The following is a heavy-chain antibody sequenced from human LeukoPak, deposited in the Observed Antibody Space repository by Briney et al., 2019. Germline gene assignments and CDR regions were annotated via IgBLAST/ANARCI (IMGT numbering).Heavy chain of an antibody. CDR1: GFTVSSNY. V-gene: IGHV3-53*04. Sequence: GGSLRLSCAASGFTVSSNYMSWVRQAPGKGLEWVSVIYSGGSTYYADSVKGRFTISRHNSKNTLYLQMNSLRAEDTAVYYCARVAKVRGLSWFDPWGQGTLVTVSS. J-gene: IGHJ5*02. D-gene: IGHD3-10*01. CDR2: IYSGGST. CDR3: ARVAKVRGLSWFDP.